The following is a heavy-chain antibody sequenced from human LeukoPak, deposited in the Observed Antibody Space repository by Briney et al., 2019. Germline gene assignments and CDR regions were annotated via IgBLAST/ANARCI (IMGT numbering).Heavy chain of an antibody. D-gene: IGHD6-13*01. V-gene: IGHV4-34*01. CDR1: GGSFSGYY. J-gene: IGHJ4*02. CDR3: ARRGWYSREFDY. CDR2: INHSGST. Sequence: SETLSLTCAVYGGSFSGYYWSWIRQPPGKGLEWIGEINHSGSTNYNPSLKSRVTISVDTSKNQFSLKLSSVTAAGTAVYYCARRGWYSREFDYWGQGTLVTVSS.